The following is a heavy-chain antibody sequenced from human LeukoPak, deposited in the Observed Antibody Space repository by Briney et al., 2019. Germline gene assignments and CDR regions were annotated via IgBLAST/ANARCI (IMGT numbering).Heavy chain of an antibody. J-gene: IGHJ3*02. Sequence: SETLSLTCTVSGGSISSSSYYWGWIRQPPGKGLEWIGSIYHSGSTYYNPSLKSRVTISVDTSKNQFPLKLSSVTAADTAVYYCAREQTAWLRIDAFDIWGQGTMVTVSS. CDR2: IYHSGST. CDR1: GGSISSSSYY. V-gene: IGHV4-39*06. CDR3: AREQTAWLRIDAFDI. D-gene: IGHD5-12*01.